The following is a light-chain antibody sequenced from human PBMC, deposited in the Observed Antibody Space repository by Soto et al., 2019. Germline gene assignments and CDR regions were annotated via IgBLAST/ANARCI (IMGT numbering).Light chain of an antibody. V-gene: IGLV2-23*01. J-gene: IGLJ2*01. CDR2: EGS. CDR1: SSDVESYNL. Sequence: QSALTQPASVSGSPGQSITISCTRTSSDVESYNLVSWYQHPPGKAPKLIIYEGSERPSGVSNRFSGAESGHSASLTISWPQDEDEDDYYCYSYSGAVVFGGGTKLTVL. CDR3: YSYSGAVV.